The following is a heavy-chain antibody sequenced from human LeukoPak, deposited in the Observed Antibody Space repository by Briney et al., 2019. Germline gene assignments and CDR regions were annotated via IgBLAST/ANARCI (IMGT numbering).Heavy chain of an antibody. CDR1: GFTFSTYW. D-gene: IGHD3-3*01. V-gene: IGHV3-7*03. CDR3: ARAEWSNWCFGL. CDR2: IKQDGSEK. Sequence: GGSLRLSCAASGFTFSTYWMNWVRQAPGKGLEWVANIKQDGSEKYYVDSVKGRFTLSRDSAKNSLYLQMNSLRAEDTAVYYCARAEWSNWCFGLWGRGTLVTVSS. J-gene: IGHJ2*01.